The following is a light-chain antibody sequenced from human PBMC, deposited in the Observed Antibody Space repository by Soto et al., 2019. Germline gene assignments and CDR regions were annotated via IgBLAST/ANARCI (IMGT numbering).Light chain of an antibody. CDR3: CSSGGSPTYV. Sequence: QSALTQPASVSGSPGQSITISCTGTSSDVGAYNFVSWYQHHPGTAPQLMIYEVSNRPSGASNRFSGSKSGNTASLTISGLQTEDEADYYCCSSGGSPTYVFGTGTKLTVL. CDR1: SSDVGAYNF. J-gene: IGLJ1*01. V-gene: IGLV2-23*02. CDR2: EVS.